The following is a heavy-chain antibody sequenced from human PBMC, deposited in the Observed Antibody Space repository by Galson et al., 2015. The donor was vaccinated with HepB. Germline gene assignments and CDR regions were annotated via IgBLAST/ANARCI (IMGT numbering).Heavy chain of an antibody. J-gene: IGHJ5*02. CDR2: INPNSGGT. CDR1: GYTFTGYY. CDR3: ARDVDIVVLNAAWFDP. V-gene: IGHV1-2*02. D-gene: IGHD2-2*03. Sequence: SVKVSCKASGYTFTGYYMHWVRQAPGQGLEWMGWINPNSGGTNYAQKFQGRVTMTRDTSISTAYMELSRLRSDDTAVYYCARDVDIVVLNAAWFDPWGQGTLVTVSS.